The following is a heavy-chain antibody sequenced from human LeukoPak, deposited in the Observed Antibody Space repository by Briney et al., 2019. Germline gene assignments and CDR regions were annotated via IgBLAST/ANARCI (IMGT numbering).Heavy chain of an antibody. CDR2: ISAYNGNT. D-gene: IGHD6-13*01. J-gene: IGHJ6*02. CDR1: GYTFTSYG. Sequence: GASVKVSCKASGYTFTSYGISWVRQAPGQGLEWMGWISAYNGNTNYAQKLQGRVTMTTDTSTSAAYMVLRSLRSDDTAVYYCAMYSSSWLYYYYGMDVWGQGTTVTVSS. V-gene: IGHV1-18*01. CDR3: AMYSSSWLYYYYGMDV.